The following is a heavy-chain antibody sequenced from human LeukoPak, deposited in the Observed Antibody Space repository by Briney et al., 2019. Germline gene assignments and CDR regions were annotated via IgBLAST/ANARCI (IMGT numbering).Heavy chain of an antibody. Sequence: ASVKVSCKASGYTFTSYDINWVRQATGQGLEWTGWMNPNSGNTGYAQKFQGRVTMTRNTSISTAYMELSSLRSEDTAVYYCARAASGGYYYDSSGYYPLLDWGQGTLVTVSS. CDR1: GYTFTSYD. CDR2: MNPNSGNT. D-gene: IGHD3-22*01. CDR3: ARAASGGYYYDSSGYYPLLD. J-gene: IGHJ4*02. V-gene: IGHV1-8*01.